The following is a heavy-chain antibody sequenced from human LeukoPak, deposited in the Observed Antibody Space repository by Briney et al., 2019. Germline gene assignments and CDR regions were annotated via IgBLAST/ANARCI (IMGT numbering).Heavy chain of an antibody. D-gene: IGHD3-22*01. CDR2: IGGSDGRT. CDR3: AKDSSSYDWGYMDV. CDR1: GFTFSRHS. Sequence: AGGSLRLSCAASGFTFSRHSMNWVRQAPGKGLEWVSLIGGSDGRTRYADSVKGRFTISRDNSKNTLYLEMNSLRAEDTAVYYCAKDSSSYDWGYMDVWGKGTTVTISS. V-gene: IGHV3-23*01. J-gene: IGHJ6*03.